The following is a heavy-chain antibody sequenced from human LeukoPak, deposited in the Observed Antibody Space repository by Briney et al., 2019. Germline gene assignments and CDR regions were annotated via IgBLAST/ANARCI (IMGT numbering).Heavy chain of an antibody. V-gene: IGHV3-7*01. CDR2: IKQDGSEK. D-gene: IGHD3-16*01. CDR1: GFTFSSYW. Sequence: GGSLRLSCAVSGFTFSSYWMSWVRQAPGKGLEWVANIKQDGSEKYYVDSVKGRFTISRDNAKNSLYLQLSSLGAEDTAVYYCARGWGSYYFDSWGQGTLVTVSS. CDR3: ARGWGSYYFDS. J-gene: IGHJ4*02.